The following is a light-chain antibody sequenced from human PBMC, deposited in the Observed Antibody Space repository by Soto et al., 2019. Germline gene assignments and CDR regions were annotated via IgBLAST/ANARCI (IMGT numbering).Light chain of an antibody. J-gene: IGKJ1*01. CDR1: QSVANNN. Sequence: EIVLTQSPDTLSLSPGERLTLSCRASQSVANNNLAWYRQRPGQSPRLLIYGASSRATGIPDRFSASGSGTDFTLTISRVEPEDFAVYYCQQYGNSLWTFGQGTKVEIK. CDR2: GAS. V-gene: IGKV3-20*01. CDR3: QQYGNSLWT.